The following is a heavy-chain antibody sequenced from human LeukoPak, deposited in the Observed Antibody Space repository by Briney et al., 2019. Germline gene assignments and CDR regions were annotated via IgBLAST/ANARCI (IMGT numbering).Heavy chain of an antibody. D-gene: IGHD3-22*01. V-gene: IGHV3-23*01. J-gene: IGHJ4*02. CDR3: AKGSYYDSSGSFYFDY. Sequence: QSGGSLRLSCAASGFTFSSYAMSWVRQAPGKGLEWVSSISGSGDNTYYADSVKSRFTISRDNSKNTLYVQVNSLGTEDTAAYYCAKGSYYDSSGSFYFDYWGQGTLVTVSS. CDR2: ISGSGDNT. CDR1: GFTFSSYA.